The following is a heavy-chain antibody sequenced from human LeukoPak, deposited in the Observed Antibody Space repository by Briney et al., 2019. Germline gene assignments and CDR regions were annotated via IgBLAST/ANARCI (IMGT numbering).Heavy chain of an antibody. CDR2: INHSGSA. V-gene: IGHV4-34*01. CDR1: GGSLSGDY. D-gene: IGHD3-3*01. J-gene: IGHJ4*02. Sequence: SETLSLTCAVYGGSLSGDYWSWIRQPPGKGLEWIGEINHSGSANYNPSLKSRVTISLDTSKSQFSLKVRYVTAADTAVYYCARGLNDSWTGENYWGQGTLVTVSS. CDR3: ARGLNDSWTGENY.